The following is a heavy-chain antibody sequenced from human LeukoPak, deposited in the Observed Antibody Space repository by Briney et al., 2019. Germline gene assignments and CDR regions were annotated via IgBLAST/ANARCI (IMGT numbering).Heavy chain of an antibody. CDR3: ARGHNVGNHPFDF. V-gene: IGHV4-4*07. J-gene: IGHJ4*02. D-gene: IGHD2-15*01. CDR1: GGSISSYY. CDR2: IYTSGST. Sequence: SETLSLTCTVSGGSISSYYWSWIRQPAGKGLEWIGRIYTSGSTNYNPSLKRRVTMSVDTSKNQFSLKRRYVTAADTAVYYCARGHNVGNHPFDFWGQGTLVTVSS.